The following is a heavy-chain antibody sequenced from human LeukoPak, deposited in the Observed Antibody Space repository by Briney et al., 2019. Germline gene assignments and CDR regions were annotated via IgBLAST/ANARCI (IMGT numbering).Heavy chain of an antibody. Sequence: ASVKVSYKASGGTFSNYAISWVRQAPGKVLEWMGGFDPEDGETIYAQKFQGRVTMTEDTSTDTAYMELSSLRSEDTAVYYCATRDGDYWGQGTLVTVSS. V-gene: IGHV1-24*01. J-gene: IGHJ4*02. CDR3: ATRDGDY. CDR2: FDPEDGET. CDR1: GGTFSNYA.